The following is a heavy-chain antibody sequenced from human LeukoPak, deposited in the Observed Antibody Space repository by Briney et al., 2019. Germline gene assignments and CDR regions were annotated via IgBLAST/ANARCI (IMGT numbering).Heavy chain of an antibody. V-gene: IGHV4-4*07. CDR2: ISPSGNT. CDR3: ARRPYWYFDL. J-gene: IGHJ2*01. CDR1: SDSISTHS. Sequence: SETLSLTCSVSSDSISTHSWSWIRQDAGKRLEWIGHISPSGNTNYNPSLKSRVTMSVDTSKNYFSLKLSSVTAADTAVYYCARRPYWYFDLWGRGTLVTVSS.